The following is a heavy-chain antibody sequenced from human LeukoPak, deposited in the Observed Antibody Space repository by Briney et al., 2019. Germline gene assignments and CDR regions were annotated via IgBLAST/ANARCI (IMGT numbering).Heavy chain of an antibody. CDR1: GFTFSSYW. J-gene: IGHJ6*03. CDR2: IKQDGSEK. V-gene: IGHV3-7*01. Sequence: AGGSLGLSCAASGFTFSSYWMSWVRQAPGKGLEWVANIKQDGSEKYYVDSVKGRFTISRDNAKNSLYLQMNSLRAEDTAVYYCARAETTAAPNYYYYYYMDVWGKGTTVTVSS. CDR3: ARAETTAAPNYYYYYYMDV. D-gene: IGHD4-17*01.